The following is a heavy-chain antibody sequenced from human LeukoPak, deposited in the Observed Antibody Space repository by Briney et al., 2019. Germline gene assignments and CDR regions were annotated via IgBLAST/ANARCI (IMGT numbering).Heavy chain of an antibody. CDR1: GGSINSDGYS. CDR3: ARGEVGATPFVFDY. V-gene: IGHV4-30-2*01. CDR2: IYHGGIT. D-gene: IGHD1-26*01. Sequence: KTSETLSLTCAVSGGSINSDGYSWGWIRQPPGKGLEWIGYIYHGGITYYNPSLKSRVTISVDRSENHFSLKLSSVTAADTAVYYCARGEVGATPFVFDYWGQGILVTVSS. J-gene: IGHJ4*02.